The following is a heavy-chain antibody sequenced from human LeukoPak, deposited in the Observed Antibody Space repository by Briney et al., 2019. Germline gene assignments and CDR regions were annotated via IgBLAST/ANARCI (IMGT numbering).Heavy chain of an antibody. V-gene: IGHV3-23*01. CDR3: AKDRVVVVPAAVYFDY. CDR2: ISGSGGST. CDR1: GFTFSSYA. Sequence: GGSLRLSCAASGFTFSSYAMSWVRQAPGKGLEWVSAISGSGGSTYYADSVKGLFTISRDNYKSTLYLQMNSLRAEDTAVYYCAKDRVVVVPAAVYFDYWGQGTLVTVSS. D-gene: IGHD2-2*01. J-gene: IGHJ4*02.